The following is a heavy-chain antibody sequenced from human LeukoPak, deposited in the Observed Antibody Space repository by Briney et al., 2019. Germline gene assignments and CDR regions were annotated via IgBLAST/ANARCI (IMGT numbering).Heavy chain of an antibody. D-gene: IGHD4-17*01. CDR3: ARDSGPQEDYGDYGYAFDI. Sequence: SETLSLTCNVSGASVSSGSYYWSWIRQPPGKELEWIGYIYYSGSTSYNPSLKSRVTISVDTSKNQFSLKLSSVTAADTAVYYCARDSGPQEDYGDYGYAFDIWGQGTMVTVSS. J-gene: IGHJ3*02. V-gene: IGHV4-61*01. CDR2: IYYSGST. CDR1: GASVSSGSYY.